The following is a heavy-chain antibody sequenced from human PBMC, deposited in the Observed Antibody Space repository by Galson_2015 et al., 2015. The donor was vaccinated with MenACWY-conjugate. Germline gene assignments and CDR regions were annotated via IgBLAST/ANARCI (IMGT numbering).Heavy chain of an antibody. CDR3: VKETGGSDFYMGPIVFDM. CDR2: LSWNTFTI. D-gene: IGHD2-21*02. V-gene: IGHV3-9*03. Sequence: SLILAGAGADVSFEDYGMHWVRQAPGKCLEWVSGLSWNTFTISYADSLKGRFTVSRDNAKNSLFLQMNSLREEDMAYFYCVKETGGSDFYMGPIVFDMWGRGTLVIVSS. J-gene: IGHJ3*02. CDR1: DVSFEDYG.